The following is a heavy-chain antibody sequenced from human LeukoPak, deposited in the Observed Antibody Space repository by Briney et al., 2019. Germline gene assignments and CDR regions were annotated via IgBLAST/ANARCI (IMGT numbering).Heavy chain of an antibody. V-gene: IGHV1-18*01. D-gene: IGHD3-22*01. Sequence: ASEKLSYKASGYTFTSYGLSWVQQAPGQGLEWMGWISAYNGNTNDAQKLQGRVTMTTDTSTSTAYMELRSLRSDDTAVYYCARARGYYYDSSAGAADYWGQGTLVTVSS. CDR3: ARARGYYYDSSAGAADY. J-gene: IGHJ4*02. CDR2: ISAYNGNT. CDR1: GYTFTSYG.